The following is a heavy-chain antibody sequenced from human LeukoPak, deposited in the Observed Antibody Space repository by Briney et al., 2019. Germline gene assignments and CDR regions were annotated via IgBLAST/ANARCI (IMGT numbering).Heavy chain of an antibody. D-gene: IGHD5-24*01. CDR2: INPNSGGT. Sequence: ASVKVSCKASGYTFTGYYMHWVRQAPGQGLEWMGWINPNSGGTNYAQKFQGRVTMTRDTSISTGYMELSRLRSDDTAVYYCARGRDGYLFGFDPWGQGTLVTVSS. J-gene: IGHJ5*02. CDR1: GYTFTGYY. CDR3: ARGRDGYLFGFDP. V-gene: IGHV1-2*02.